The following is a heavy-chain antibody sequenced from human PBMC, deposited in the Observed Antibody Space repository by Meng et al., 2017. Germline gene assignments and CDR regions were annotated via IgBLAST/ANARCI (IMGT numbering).Heavy chain of an antibody. CDR3: ARSDWFDP. CDR1: GFTFRNYW. CDR2: IKPDGTMT. Sequence: GRRWGSGGGSVQSGGSLRLSCTASGFTFRNYWMHWVRQAPGKGLVWVSRIKPDGTMTVYADSVKGRFTISRDNAKNTLYLQMNSLRSDDTAVYYCARSDWFDPWGQGTLVTVSS. J-gene: IGHJ5*02. V-gene: IGHV3-74*01.